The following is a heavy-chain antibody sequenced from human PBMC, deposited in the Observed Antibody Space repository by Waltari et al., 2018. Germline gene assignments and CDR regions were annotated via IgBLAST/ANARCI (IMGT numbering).Heavy chain of an antibody. V-gene: IGHV1-2*02. CDR2: INTNLGGT. CDR1: GYPFTGPY. Sequence: QVQLVQPGAEATRPGASVKVSCKASGYPFTGPYIHWIRQAPGQGLEWMGWINTNLGGTKFAQKFQGRITLTRDTSITTAYMELRRLTFDDTAVYYCARSPPSYSSSWYFFEHWGQGTLVTVSS. CDR3: ARSPPSYSSSWYFFEH. J-gene: IGHJ4*02. D-gene: IGHD6-13*01.